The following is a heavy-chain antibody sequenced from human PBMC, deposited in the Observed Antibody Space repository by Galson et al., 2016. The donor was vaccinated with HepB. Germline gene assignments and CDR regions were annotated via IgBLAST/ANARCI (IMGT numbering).Heavy chain of an antibody. V-gene: IGHV3-21*06. D-gene: IGHD3-16*01. CDR3: ARDTFSAGMDV. Sequence: SLRLSCAASGFTFSSSDMNWVRQAPGKELEWVSSIGTSDTFKYYAASVRGRFTISRDPAKNSLLLQMNSLRAEDSAVYYCARDTFSAGMDVWGQGTTVTVSS. CDR2: IGTSDTFK. J-gene: IGHJ6*02. CDR1: GFTFSSSD.